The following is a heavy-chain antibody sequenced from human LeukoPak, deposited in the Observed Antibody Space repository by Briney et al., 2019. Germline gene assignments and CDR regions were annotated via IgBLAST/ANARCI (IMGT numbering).Heavy chain of an antibody. Sequence: ASVKVSCTASGYTFTSYYIHWVRRAPGQGLEWMGIIYPSGGSTSYAQKFQGRVTMTRDTSTSTVYMELSSLRSEDTAVYYCARWGSGSYNIDYWGQGTLVTVSS. J-gene: IGHJ4*02. V-gene: IGHV1-46*01. CDR2: IYPSGGST. D-gene: IGHD1-26*01. CDR1: GYTFTSYY. CDR3: ARWGSGSYNIDY.